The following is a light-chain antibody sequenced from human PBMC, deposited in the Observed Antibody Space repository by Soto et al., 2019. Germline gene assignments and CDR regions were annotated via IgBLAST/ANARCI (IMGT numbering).Light chain of an antibody. V-gene: IGKV1-39*01. Sequence: IHITQSPSSLSASVRARITITCRARQTFSIFLNWYQQKPGKAPKLIIYCESTLVVGVPSRDSGSGSGTDFTLTISRLQPEDFATDDCRRSYGSPPWTFGQGTKFDIK. CDR3: RRSYGSPPWT. J-gene: IGKJ1*01. CDR1: QTFSIF. CDR2: CES.